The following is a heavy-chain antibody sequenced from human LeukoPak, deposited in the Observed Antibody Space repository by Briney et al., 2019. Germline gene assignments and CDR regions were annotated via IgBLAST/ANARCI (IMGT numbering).Heavy chain of an antibody. Sequence: PGGSLRLSCAASGFTFSSYAMSWVRQAPGKGREWVSAISGSGGSTYYADSVKGRFTISRDNSKNTLYLQMISLRAEDTAVYYCAKGLAQLWFYWGQGTLVTVSS. V-gene: IGHV3-23*01. CDR1: GFTFSSYA. CDR3: AKGLAQLWFY. J-gene: IGHJ4*02. D-gene: IGHD5-18*01. CDR2: ISGSGGST.